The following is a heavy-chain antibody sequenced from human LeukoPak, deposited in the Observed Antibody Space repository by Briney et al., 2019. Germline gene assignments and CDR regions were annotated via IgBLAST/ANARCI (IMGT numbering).Heavy chain of an antibody. CDR3: ARGQSGYCSGGSCLLDY. CDR2: INHSGST. Sequence: SETLSLTCAVYGGSFSGYYWSWLRQPPGKGLEWIGEINHSGSTNYNPSLKSRVTISVDTSKNQFSLKLSSVTAADTAVYYCARGQSGYCSGGSCLLDYWGQGTLVTVSS. D-gene: IGHD2-15*01. J-gene: IGHJ4*02. V-gene: IGHV4-34*01. CDR1: GGSFSGYY.